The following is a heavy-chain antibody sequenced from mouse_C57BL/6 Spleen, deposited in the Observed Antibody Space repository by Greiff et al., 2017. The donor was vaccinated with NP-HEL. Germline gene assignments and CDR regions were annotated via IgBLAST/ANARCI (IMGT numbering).Heavy chain of an antibody. J-gene: IGHJ3*01. CDR1: GYAFTNYL. CDR2: INPGSGGT. V-gene: IGHV1-54*01. Sequence: VQLQQSGAELVRPGTSVKVSCKASGYAFTNYLIEWVKQRPGQGLEWIGVINPGSGGTNYNEKFKGKATLTADKSSSTAYMQLSSLTSEDSAVYFGAREGDLSYEPLAYWGQGTLVTVSA. D-gene: IGHD6-5*01. CDR3: AREGDLSYEPLAY.